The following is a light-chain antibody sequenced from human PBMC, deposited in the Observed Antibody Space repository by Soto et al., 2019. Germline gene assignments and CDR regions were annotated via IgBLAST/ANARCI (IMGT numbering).Light chain of an antibody. CDR3: CSYAGSSTSWV. V-gene: IGLV2-23*02. CDR2: AVS. J-gene: IGLJ7*01. CDR1: NNDIGSFNV. Sequence: QSVLTQPASVSGSPGQSITISCTGSNNDIGSFNVVSWYQQHPGKAPKLIIYAVSKRPSGVSDRFSGSKSGNTASLTISEVQAEDESDYYCCSYAGSSTSWVFGGGTQLTVL.